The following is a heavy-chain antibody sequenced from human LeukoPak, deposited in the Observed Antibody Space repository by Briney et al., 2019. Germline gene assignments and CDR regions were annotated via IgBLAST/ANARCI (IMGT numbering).Heavy chain of an antibody. CDR2: VWYEGNNK. V-gene: IGHV3-33*01. D-gene: IGHD4-4*01. Sequence: WVAVVWYEGNNKYYAGSVKGGFTISRDNSKNTLYLQMNSLRAEDTAVYYCVRESTVSWFDPWGQGALVTVSS. J-gene: IGHJ5*02. CDR3: VRESTVSWFDP.